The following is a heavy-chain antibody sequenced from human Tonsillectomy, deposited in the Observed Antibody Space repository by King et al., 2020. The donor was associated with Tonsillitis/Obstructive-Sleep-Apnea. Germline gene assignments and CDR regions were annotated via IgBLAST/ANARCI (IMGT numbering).Heavy chain of an antibody. CDR1: GYTFTGYY. D-gene: IGHD3-9*01. CDR2: INPNSGGT. V-gene: IGHV1-2*02. J-gene: IGHJ4*02. Sequence: VQLVESGAEVKKPGASVKVSCKASGYTFTGYYMHWVRQAPGQGLEWMGWINPNSGGTNYAQKFQGRVTMTRDTSISTAYMELSRLRSDDTAVYYCARGGSDILTGYYGYFDYWGQGTLVTVSS. CDR3: ARGGSDILTGYYGYFDY.